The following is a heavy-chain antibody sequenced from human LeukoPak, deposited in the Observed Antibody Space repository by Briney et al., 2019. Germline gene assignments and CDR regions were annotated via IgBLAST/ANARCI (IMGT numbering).Heavy chain of an antibody. J-gene: IGHJ4*02. D-gene: IGHD6-13*01. V-gene: IGHV4-59*01. Sequence: PWGVLRLSCAASGFTLSRYTMNWVRQPPGKGLEWIGYMYYRGNTNYNPSLKSRVTISVDTSKNQFSLKLSSVTAADTAVYYCATGVHGIAAAGDYYFDYWGQGTLVTVSS. CDR3: ATGVHGIAAAGDYYFDY. CDR2: MYYRGNT. CDR1: GFTLSRYT.